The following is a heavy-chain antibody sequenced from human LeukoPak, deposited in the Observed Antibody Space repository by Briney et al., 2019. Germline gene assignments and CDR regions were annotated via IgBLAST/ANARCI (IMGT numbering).Heavy chain of an antibody. Sequence: GGSLRLSCAASGFTFNNYAMTWVRQAPGRGLEWVSTISSRGDSTYDADSVRGRFTTSRDNSQNSLYLQMNSLRAEDMAVYYCAKGPRPDISVAHTLERWGQGTLVTVSS. CDR3: AKGPRPDISVAHTLER. CDR2: ISSRGDST. V-gene: IGHV3-23*01. CDR1: GFTFNNYA. J-gene: IGHJ4*01. D-gene: IGHD6-19*01.